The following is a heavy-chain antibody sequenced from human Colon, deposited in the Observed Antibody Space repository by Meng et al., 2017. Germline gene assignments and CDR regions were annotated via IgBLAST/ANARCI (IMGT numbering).Heavy chain of an antibody. CDR3: ARDHGYSYGLPLDY. J-gene: IGHJ4*02. D-gene: IGHD5-18*01. CDR1: GDSVSSNTAA. V-gene: IGHV6-1*01. Sequence: VQLQQPGPGLVKPSQTLSLTCVISGDSVSSNTAAWNWIRQSPSRGLEWLGRTYYRSKWYNEYAVSVKSRMTFNADTSKNQVSLQVNSVTPEDTAVYYCARDHGYSYGLPLDYWGQGILVTVSS. CDR2: TYYRSKWYN.